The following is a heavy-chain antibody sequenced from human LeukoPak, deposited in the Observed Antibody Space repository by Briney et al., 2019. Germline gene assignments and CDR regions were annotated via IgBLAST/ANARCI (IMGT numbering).Heavy chain of an antibody. Sequence: PGGSLRLSCAASGFTFSSNAMTWVRQAPGEGLEWVSAISGSGGSIGYADSVKGRFTISRDNATNSLYLQMNSLRAEDTALYYCAKGAAAGTDDYWGQGTLVTVSS. CDR1: GFTFSSNA. CDR3: AKGAAAGTDDY. J-gene: IGHJ4*02. V-gene: IGHV3-23*01. CDR2: ISGSGGSI. D-gene: IGHD6-13*01.